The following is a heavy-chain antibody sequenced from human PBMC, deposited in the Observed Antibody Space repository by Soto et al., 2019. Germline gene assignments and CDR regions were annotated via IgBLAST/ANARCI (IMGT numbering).Heavy chain of an antibody. V-gene: IGHV3-21*01. CDR2: ISASSSSI. Sequence: DVQLVESGGGLVKPGGSLRISCAASGFNFITFSMNWVRQDPGKGLEWVSSISASSSSIYYAESVKGRFTFSRDNAKNSRYLQMSSLTAEDTALYYCVRDAYNRYAFAIWGQGTTVTVSS. J-gene: IGHJ3*02. D-gene: IGHD1-20*01. CDR3: VRDAYNRYAFAI. CDR1: GFNFITFS.